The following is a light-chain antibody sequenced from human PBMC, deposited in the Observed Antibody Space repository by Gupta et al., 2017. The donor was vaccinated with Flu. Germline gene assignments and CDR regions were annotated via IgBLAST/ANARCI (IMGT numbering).Light chain of an antibody. CDR3: QTWGTGTWV. CDR1: SGHGREL. J-gene: IGLJ3*02. V-gene: IGLV4-69*01. CDR2: VNSDGGP. Sequence: SSGHGRELGVKYVAQHEKNPGYLIKVNSDGGPNKRAGIPERFSGSRSGNKRNLTITGIQAVDEADYYCQTWGTGTWVFGGGTKLTVL.